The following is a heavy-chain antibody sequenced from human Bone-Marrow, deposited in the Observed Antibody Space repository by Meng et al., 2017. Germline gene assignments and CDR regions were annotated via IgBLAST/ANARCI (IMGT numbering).Heavy chain of an antibody. CDR3: ARGQYY. Sequence: QLQLQESGPGLVRPSETLSLTCTVSGGSVNSGSYAWSWIRQPPGKGLEWIGNIYYSGTTNYNPSLKSRVTISIDASKNQFSLMLSSLTAADTAVYYCARGQYYWGQGTLVTVSS. CDR1: GGSVNSGSYA. J-gene: IGHJ4*02. CDR2: IYYSGTT. V-gene: IGHV4-61*01.